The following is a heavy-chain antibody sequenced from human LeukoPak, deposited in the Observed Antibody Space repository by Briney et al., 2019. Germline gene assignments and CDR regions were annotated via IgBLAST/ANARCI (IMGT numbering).Heavy chain of an antibody. J-gene: IGHJ4*02. Sequence: PEGSLILSCAASGFTFSTYGMHWVRQAPGKGLEWVAVISYDGSNKYYADSVKGRFTISRDNSKNTLYLQMNSLRAEDTAVYYCANREYHLPALYWGQGTLVTVSS. CDR3: ANREYHLPALY. CDR2: ISYDGSNK. D-gene: IGHD2-2*01. V-gene: IGHV3-30*18. CDR1: GFTFSTYG.